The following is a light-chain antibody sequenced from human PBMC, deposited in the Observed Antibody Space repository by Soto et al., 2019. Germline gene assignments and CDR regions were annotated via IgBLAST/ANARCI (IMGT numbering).Light chain of an antibody. V-gene: IGLV2-14*03. J-gene: IGLJ1*01. CDR3: AAWDDSLNARYV. CDR2: EVS. CDR1: SSDVGGYNF. Sequence: QSALTQPASVFGSPGQSITFSCTGTSSDVGGYNFVSWYQQHPGKAPKLMIYEVSSRPSGVSNRFSGSKSGNTASLTISGLQPEDEADYYCAAWDDSLNARYVFGTGTKLTVL.